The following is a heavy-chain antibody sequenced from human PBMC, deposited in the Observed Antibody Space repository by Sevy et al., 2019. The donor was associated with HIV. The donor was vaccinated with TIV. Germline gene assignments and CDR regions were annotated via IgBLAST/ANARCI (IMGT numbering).Heavy chain of an antibody. D-gene: IGHD1-20*01. J-gene: IGHJ3*02. CDR3: VREDNNAPRTLLSFDI. Sequence: ASAKVSCKATGYMFSDYNMHWVRQAPGQGLEWMALINPNSGVTIYAQKFRGRVSLTRDTSMSTAYMELSALTSDDTAVYYCVREDNNAPRTLLSFDIWGQGTMVTVSS. CDR2: INPNSGVT. CDR1: GYMFSDYN. V-gene: IGHV1-2*06.